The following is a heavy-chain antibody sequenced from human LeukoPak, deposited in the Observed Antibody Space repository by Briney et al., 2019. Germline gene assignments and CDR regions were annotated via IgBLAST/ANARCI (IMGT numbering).Heavy chain of an antibody. CDR3: ARDALGSYDY. CDR1: GFPFSDYY. V-gene: IGHV3-11*01. CDR2: ISNSGSTI. D-gene: IGHD3-10*01. Sequence: GGSLRLSCAASGFPFSDYYMFWIRQAPGKGLEWISYISNSGSTIYYADSVKGRFTISRDNSKNTLYLQTNNLRAEDTAVYYCARDALGSYDYWGQGSLVTVSS. J-gene: IGHJ4*02.